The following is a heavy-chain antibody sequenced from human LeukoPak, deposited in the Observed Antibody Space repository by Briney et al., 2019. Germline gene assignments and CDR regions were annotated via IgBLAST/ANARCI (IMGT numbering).Heavy chain of an antibody. CDR1: GGSFSGYY. CDR2: IYYSGST. D-gene: IGHD5-12*01. J-gene: IGHJ3*02. V-gene: IGHV4-59*01. CDR3: ARDLYSGYDWVGFNI. Sequence: SETLSLTCAVYGGSFSGYYWSWIRQPPGKGLEWIGYIYYSGSTNYNPSLKSRVTISVDTSKNQFSLKLSSVTAADTAVYYCARDLYSGYDWVGFNIWGQGTVVTVSS.